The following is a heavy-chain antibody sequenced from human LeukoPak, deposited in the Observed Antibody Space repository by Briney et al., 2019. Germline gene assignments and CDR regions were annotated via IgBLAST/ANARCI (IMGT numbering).Heavy chain of an antibody. CDR1: GGPISSHY. Sequence: PSETLSLTCSVSGGPISSHYWRWIRQPPGKGLEWFGYIYYSGSTNYNHSLKSRVTISVDTSKNRFSLKLSSVTAADTAVYYCARDVTMSHFDIWGQGTMVTVSS. J-gene: IGHJ3*02. CDR2: IYYSGST. V-gene: IGHV4-59*11. CDR3: ARDVTMSHFDI. D-gene: IGHD3-10*02.